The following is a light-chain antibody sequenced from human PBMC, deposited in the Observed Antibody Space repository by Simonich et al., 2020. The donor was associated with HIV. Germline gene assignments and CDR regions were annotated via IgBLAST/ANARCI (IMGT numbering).Light chain of an antibody. CDR2: EDN. CDR3: QSYDSSNQV. CDR1: SGSIASNY. V-gene: IGLV6-57*03. Sequence: NFMLTQPHSVSESPGKTVTISCTRSSGSIASNYVQWYQQRPGSAPTTLIYEDNQRPSGVPVRFSGSIDSSSNSASLTISGLKTEDEADYYCQSYDSSNQVFGGGTKLTVL. J-gene: IGLJ2*01.